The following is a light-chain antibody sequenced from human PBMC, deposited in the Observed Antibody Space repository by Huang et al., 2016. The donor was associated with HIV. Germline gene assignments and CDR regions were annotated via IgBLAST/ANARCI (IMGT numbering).Light chain of an antibody. V-gene: IGKV1-NL1*01. J-gene: IGKJ2*01. CDR2: DAS. CDR1: HDISYS. Sequence: DIQMTQSPSSLSASVGDRVTITCRASHDISYSLAWYQQKLGKAPKLLVYDASKLESGVPARFSGWGSGTDYTLTINSLQPEDFATYYCQQYYVAPMYTFGQGTKLEIK. CDR3: QQYYVAPMYT.